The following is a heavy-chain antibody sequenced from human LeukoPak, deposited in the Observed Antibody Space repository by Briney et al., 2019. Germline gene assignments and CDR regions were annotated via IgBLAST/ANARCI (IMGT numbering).Heavy chain of an antibody. D-gene: IGHD4-17*01. CDR3: ARSPSPLGDYVPDAFDI. Sequence: ASVKVSCKASGGTCSSYAISWVRQAPGQGLEWMGRIIPIFGIANYAQKFQGRVTITADKSTSTAYMELSSLRSEDTAVYYCARSPSPLGDYVPDAFDIWGQGTMVTVSS. J-gene: IGHJ3*02. CDR1: GGTCSSYA. CDR2: IIPIFGIA. V-gene: IGHV1-69*04.